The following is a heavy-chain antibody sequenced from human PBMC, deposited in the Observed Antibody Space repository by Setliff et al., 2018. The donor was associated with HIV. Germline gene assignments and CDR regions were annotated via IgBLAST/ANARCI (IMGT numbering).Heavy chain of an antibody. CDR1: GFTFSPYW. CDR2: INSDGTST. V-gene: IGHV3-74*03. CDR3: AGDLSYDYDRSSDTFDY. J-gene: IGHJ4*02. D-gene: IGHD3-22*01. Sequence: HPGGSLRLSCAASGFTFSPYWMHWVRQAPGKGLVWVSRINSDGTSTTYADSVKGRFTISRDNAKNTLYLQMNSLRAEDTAVYYCAGDLSYDYDRSSDTFDYWGQGTLVTVSS.